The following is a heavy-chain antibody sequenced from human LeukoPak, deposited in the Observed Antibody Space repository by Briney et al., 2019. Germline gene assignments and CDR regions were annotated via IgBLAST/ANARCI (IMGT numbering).Heavy chain of an antibody. CDR1: GLTFRTTW. CDR2: MNGEGTTI. Sequence: PGGSLRLSCATSGLTFRTTWMYWVRQAPGKGLMWVSRMNGEGTTIDYADSVKGRFTVSRDYAKNTLFLQMNNLRTEDTALYFCATARNFRFEYWGQGSLVIVSA. V-gene: IGHV3-74*01. CDR3: ATARNFRFEY. D-gene: IGHD1-7*01. J-gene: IGHJ4*02.